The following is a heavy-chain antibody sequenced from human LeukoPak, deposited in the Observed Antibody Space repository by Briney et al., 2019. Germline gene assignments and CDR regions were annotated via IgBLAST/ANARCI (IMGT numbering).Heavy chain of an antibody. CDR1: GYTFISSG. CDR2: INSNTGNP. J-gene: IGHJ6*02. V-gene: IGHV7-4-1*02. Sequence: ASVKVSCKASGYTFISSGISWVRQAPGQGLEWMGWINSNTGNPTYAQGFTGRFVFSLDTSVSTAFLEISSLKAEDTAVYYCARARYIGTTCPAGYYGMDVWGQGATVTVSS. CDR3: ARARYIGTTCPAGYYGMDV. D-gene: IGHD2/OR15-2a*01.